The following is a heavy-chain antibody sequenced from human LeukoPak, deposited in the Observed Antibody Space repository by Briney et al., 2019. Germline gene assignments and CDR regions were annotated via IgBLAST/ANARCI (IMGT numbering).Heavy chain of an antibody. CDR3: AREIVSAVAGNFDY. CDR2: IASSDRTR. CDR1: GFTFSTYE. D-gene: IGHD6-19*01. V-gene: IGHV3-48*03. J-gene: IGHJ4*02. Sequence: GGSLRLSCAASGFTFSTYEMNWVRQAPGKGLEWVSHIASSDRTRTYADSVKGRFTISRDNAKNSLYLEMNSLRAEDTALYYCAREIVSAVAGNFDYWGQGTLVTVSS.